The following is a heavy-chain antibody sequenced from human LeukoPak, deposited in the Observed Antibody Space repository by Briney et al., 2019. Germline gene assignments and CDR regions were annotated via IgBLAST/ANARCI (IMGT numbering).Heavy chain of an antibody. CDR2: ISSSGSTI. V-gene: IGHV3-48*03. CDR1: GFTFSSYE. CDR3: AGETAMVDY. Sequence: QSGGSLRLSCAASGFTFSSYEMNWVRQAPGKGLEWVSYISSSGSTIYYADSVKGRFTISRDNAKNSLYLQMNSLRAEDTAVYYCAGETAMVDYWGQGTLVTVSS. J-gene: IGHJ4*02. D-gene: IGHD5-18*01.